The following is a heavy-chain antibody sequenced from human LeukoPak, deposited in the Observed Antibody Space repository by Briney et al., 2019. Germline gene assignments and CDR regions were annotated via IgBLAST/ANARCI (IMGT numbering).Heavy chain of an antibody. J-gene: IGHJ4*02. Sequence: SETLSLTCTVSSGSVSSGSYYWSWIRQPPGKGLEWIGYISYRGSTNYNPSLKSRVTISVDTSTNQFSLKLSSVTAADTAVYYCARGDYYGSGTTFDYWGQGTLVTVSS. D-gene: IGHD3-10*01. CDR2: ISYRGST. CDR1: SGSVSSGSYY. V-gene: IGHV4-61*01. CDR3: ARGDYYGSGTTFDY.